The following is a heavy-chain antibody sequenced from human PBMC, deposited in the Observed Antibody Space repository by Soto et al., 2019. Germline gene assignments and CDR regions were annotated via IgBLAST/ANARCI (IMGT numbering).Heavy chain of an antibody. J-gene: IGHJ4*02. CDR1: GDSVSTNSAA. V-gene: IGHV6-1*01. CDR3: ARESARQQLAYYFDV. CDR2: TFYRSKWYK. D-gene: IGHD6-13*01. Sequence: SQTLSLTCAISGDSVSTNSAAWNWIRQFPSRGLEWLGRTFYRSKWYKDYAVSVKSRITINPDTSKNQFSLQLDSVTPEDTAVYYCARESARQQLAYYFDVWGQGTLVTVSS.